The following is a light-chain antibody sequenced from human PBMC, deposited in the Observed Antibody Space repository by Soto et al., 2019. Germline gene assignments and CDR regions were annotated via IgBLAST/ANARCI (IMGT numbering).Light chain of an antibody. J-gene: IGKJ1*01. CDR3: QQYNDYSPWT. Sequence: DIQMTQSPSTLSASVGDRVTITCRASQSINIWLAWYQQKPGKAPKLLIYKASSLESGVPSRFNGSATGTEFTLTISSLQPDDFATDYCQQYNDYSPWTFGQGTKVEIK. CDR1: QSINIW. CDR2: KAS. V-gene: IGKV1-5*03.